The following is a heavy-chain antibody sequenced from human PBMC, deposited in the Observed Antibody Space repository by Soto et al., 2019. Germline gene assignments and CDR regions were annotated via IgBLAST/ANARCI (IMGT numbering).Heavy chain of an antibody. D-gene: IGHD6-13*01. CDR3: ATASAYSTPWSFDN. CDR2: ISGFNGNT. V-gene: IGHV1-18*01. J-gene: IGHJ4*02. Sequence: QVQLVQSGAEVKKPGASVSVSCKASGYTFSRYGISWVRQAPGQGLEWMGWISGFNGNTKESEKFQGRVTLTTDTAANTAHMELRGLRSDDTAVYYCATASAYSTPWSFDNWGQGTLVTVSS. CDR1: GYTFSRYG.